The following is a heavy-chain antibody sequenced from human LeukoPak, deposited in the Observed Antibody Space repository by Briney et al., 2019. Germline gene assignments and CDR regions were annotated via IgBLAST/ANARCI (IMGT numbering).Heavy chain of an antibody. V-gene: IGHV4-59*08. CDR1: GGSISSYY. Sequence: SETLSLTCTVSGGSISSYYWSWILQPPGKGLEWIGYIYYSGSTNYNPSLKSRVTISVDTSKNQFPLKLSSVTAADTAVYYCARQDSNYGGDYFDYWGQGTLVTVSS. J-gene: IGHJ4*02. CDR2: IYYSGST. CDR3: ARQDSNYGGDYFDY. D-gene: IGHD4-11*01.